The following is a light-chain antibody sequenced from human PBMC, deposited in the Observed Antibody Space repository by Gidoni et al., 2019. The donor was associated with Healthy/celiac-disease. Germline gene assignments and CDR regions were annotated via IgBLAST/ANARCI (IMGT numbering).Light chain of an antibody. J-gene: IGKJ2*01. CDR1: QDISNY. Sequence: DIQITPSPSSLSASVGDRVTITCQASQDISNYLKWYQQKPGKAPKLLIYDASNLETGVPSRFSGSGSGTDFTFTISSLQPEDIATYYCQQYDNLPVTFGQGTKLEIK. CDR3: QQYDNLPVT. V-gene: IGKV1-33*01. CDR2: DAS.